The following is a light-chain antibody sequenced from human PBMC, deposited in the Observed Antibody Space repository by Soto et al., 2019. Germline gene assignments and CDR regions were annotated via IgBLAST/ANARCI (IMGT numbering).Light chain of an antibody. CDR1: QTTSTN. J-gene: IGKJ1*01. CDR2: GAA. Sequence: EVVMTQSPATLSVSPGARATLSCRASQTTSTNLAWYQHKPGQPPSLLIYGAATRATGVPARFSGSGSGTQFTLTITSLQSEDFAVYYCQQYNSWTWTFGQGTKVDIK. V-gene: IGKV3-15*01. CDR3: QQYNSWTWT.